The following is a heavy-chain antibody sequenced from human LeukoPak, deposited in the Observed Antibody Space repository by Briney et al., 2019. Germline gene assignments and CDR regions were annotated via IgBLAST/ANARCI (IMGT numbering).Heavy chain of an antibody. CDR3: AALRGLQNWYFDL. Sequence: GGSLRLSCAASGSTFSSYNINWVRQAPGKGLEWVSYISSGSGTIYYADSVKGRFTISRDNAKNSLFLQMNSLRAEDTAVYYCAALRGLQNWYFDLWGRGTLVTVSS. D-gene: IGHD4-17*01. J-gene: IGHJ2*01. CDR2: ISSGSGTI. CDR1: GSTFSSYN. V-gene: IGHV3-48*01.